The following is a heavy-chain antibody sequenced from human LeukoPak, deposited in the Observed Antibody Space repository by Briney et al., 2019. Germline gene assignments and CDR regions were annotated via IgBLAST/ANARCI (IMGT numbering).Heavy chain of an antibody. CDR3: AKAMRDYVAFDI. D-gene: IGHD4-17*01. CDR1: GFTFDDYA. J-gene: IGHJ3*02. CDR2: ISWNSGSI. Sequence: PGRSLRLSCAASGFTFDDYAMHWVRQAPGKGPEWVSGISWNSGSIGYADSVKGRFTISRDNAKNSLYLQMNSLRAEDTAVYYCAKAMRDYVAFDIWGQGTMVTVSS. V-gene: IGHV3-9*01.